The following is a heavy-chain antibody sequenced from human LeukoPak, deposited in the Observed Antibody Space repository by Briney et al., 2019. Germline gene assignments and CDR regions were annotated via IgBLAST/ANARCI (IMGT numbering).Heavy chain of an antibody. CDR2: INPNSGGT. D-gene: IGHD3-3*01. V-gene: IGHV1-2*02. CDR3: ARTHDFWSGYSYYFDY. CDR1: GYTFTGYY. J-gene: IGHJ4*02. Sequence: ASVKVSCKASGYTFTGYYMHWVRQAPGQGLEWMGWINPNSGGTNYAQKFQGRVTMTRDTSISTAYMELSRLRSDGTAVYYCARTHDFWSGYSYYFDYWGQGTLVTVSS.